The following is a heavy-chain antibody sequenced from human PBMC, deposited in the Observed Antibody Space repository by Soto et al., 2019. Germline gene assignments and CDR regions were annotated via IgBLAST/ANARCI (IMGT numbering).Heavy chain of an antibody. CDR2: ISGSGGST. J-gene: IGHJ4*02. Sequence: PGGSLRLSCAASGFTFSSYAMSWVRQAPGKGLEWVSAISGSGGSTYYADSVKGRFTISRDNSKNTLYLQMNSLRAEDTAVYYCAKGLVEVVAATTPFDYWGQGTLVTVSS. D-gene: IGHD2-15*01. V-gene: IGHV3-23*01. CDR3: AKGLVEVVAATTPFDY. CDR1: GFTFSSYA.